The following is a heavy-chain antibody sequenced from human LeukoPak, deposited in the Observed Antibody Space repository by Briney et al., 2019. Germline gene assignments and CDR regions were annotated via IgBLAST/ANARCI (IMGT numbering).Heavy chain of an antibody. V-gene: IGHV4-59*01. CDR1: GGSINSYY. CDR2: VYSSGST. CDR3: ARGPTRYYFDY. J-gene: IGHJ4*02. Sequence: SETLSLTCIVSGGSINSYYWSWIRQPPGRGLEWIGYVYSSGSTNYNPSLKSRVTISVDTSKNQLSLKLSSVTAADTAVYYCARGPTRYYFDYWGQGTLVTVSS.